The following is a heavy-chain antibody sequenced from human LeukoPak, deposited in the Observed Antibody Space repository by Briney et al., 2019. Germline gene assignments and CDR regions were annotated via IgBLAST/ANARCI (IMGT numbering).Heavy chain of an antibody. D-gene: IGHD3-16*01. CDR3: ATQRGEEMVFPPLFDY. J-gene: IGHJ4*02. Sequence: GASVKVSCKASVGTFSSYAISWVRQAPGQGLEGVGGIIPIFGTANYAQKFQGRVTITADESTSTAYMELSSLRSEDTAVYYCATQRGEEMVFPPLFDYWGQGTLVTVSS. V-gene: IGHV1-69*13. CDR2: IIPIFGTA. CDR1: VGTFSSYA.